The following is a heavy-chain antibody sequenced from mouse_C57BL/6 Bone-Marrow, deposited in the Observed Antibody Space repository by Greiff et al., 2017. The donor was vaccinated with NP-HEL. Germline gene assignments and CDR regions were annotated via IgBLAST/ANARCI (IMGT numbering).Heavy chain of an antibody. D-gene: IGHD1-1*01. J-gene: IGHJ1*03. CDR1: GYAFSSSW. CDR3: ARSGYYGSSNVENFDV. CDR2: IYPGDGDT. Sequence: QVQLQQSGPELVKPGASVKISCKASGYAFSSSWMNWVKQRPGKGLEWIGRIYPGDGDTNYNGKFKGKATLTADKSSSTAYMQLSSLTSEDSAVYFCARSGYYGSSNVENFDVWGTGTTVTVSS. V-gene: IGHV1-82*01.